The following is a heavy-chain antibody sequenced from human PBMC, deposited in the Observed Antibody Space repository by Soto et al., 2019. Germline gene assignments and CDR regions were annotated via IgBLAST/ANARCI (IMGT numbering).Heavy chain of an antibody. V-gene: IGHV6-1*01. J-gene: IGHJ3*02. CDR2: TYYRSKWYN. CDR1: GDSVSSNSAA. Sequence: SQTLSLTCAISGDSVSSNSAAWSWIRRSPSRGLEWLGRTYYRSKWYNDYAVSVKSRITINPDTSKNQFSLQLNSVTPEDTAVYYCARNWGIDAFDIWGQGTMVTVSS. D-gene: IGHD3-16*01. CDR3: ARNWGIDAFDI.